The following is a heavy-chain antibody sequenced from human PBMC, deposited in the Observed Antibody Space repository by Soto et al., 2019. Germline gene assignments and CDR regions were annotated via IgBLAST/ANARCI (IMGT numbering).Heavy chain of an antibody. CDR3: ARAQGSGFLVS. CDR1: GGSISSGDYY. D-gene: IGHD3-10*01. J-gene: IGHJ4*02. Sequence: QVQLQESGPGLVKPSQTLSLTCTVSGGSISSGDYYWSWIRQPPGKGLEWIGYIYSSGSTYYNPSLKSRVTXSXXTSKNQFSLTLSSVTAADTAVYYCARAQGSGFLVSWGQGTLVTVS. V-gene: IGHV4-30-4*01. CDR2: IYSSGST.